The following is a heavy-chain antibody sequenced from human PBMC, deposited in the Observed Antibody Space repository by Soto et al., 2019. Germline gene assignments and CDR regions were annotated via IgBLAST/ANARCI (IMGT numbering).Heavy chain of an antibody. CDR1: GFTFSSYG. CDR2: ISYDGSNK. CDR3: AKDSRFDSAAAGGMDV. J-gene: IGHJ6*02. Sequence: CLRLSCASSGFTFSSYGMHWVRQAPGKGLEWVAVISYDGSNKYYADSVKGRFTISRDNSKNTLYLQMNSLRAEDTAVYYCAKDSRFDSAAAGGMDVWGQGTTVTVSS. V-gene: IGHV3-30*18. D-gene: IGHD6-13*01.